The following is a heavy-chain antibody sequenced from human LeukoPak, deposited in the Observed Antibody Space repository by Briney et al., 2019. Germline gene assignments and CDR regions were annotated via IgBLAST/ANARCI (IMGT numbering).Heavy chain of an antibody. Sequence: SETLSLTXSVSGDSVRRSDSYWDWIRQPPGKGLEWIGTIYYSGRTYYSPSLKSRVTMSVDPSNNQFSLNLRSVTAADTALYYCARRRYYDGSGYLEWGQGTLLSVSS. D-gene: IGHD3-22*01. V-gene: IGHV4-39*01. CDR2: IYYSGRT. CDR3: ARRRYYDGSGYLE. CDR1: GDSVRRSDSY. J-gene: IGHJ1*01.